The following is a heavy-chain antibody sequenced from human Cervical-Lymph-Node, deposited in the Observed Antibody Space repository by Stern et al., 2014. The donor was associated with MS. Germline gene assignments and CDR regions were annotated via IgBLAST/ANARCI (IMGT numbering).Heavy chain of an antibody. CDR3: ARDMSSEGMDV. CDR1: GMTFSSYC. CDR2: IWFDGSNK. Sequence: VQLVESGGGVVRPGRSLRLSCAASGMTFSSYCMHWVRQAPGKGLEWVAFIWFDGSNKYYGDSVKGRFTISRDNSKNTLYLQIDSLRAEDTAVYYCARDMSSEGMDVWGQGTTVTVAS. V-gene: IGHV3-33*01. D-gene: IGHD3-22*01. J-gene: IGHJ6*02.